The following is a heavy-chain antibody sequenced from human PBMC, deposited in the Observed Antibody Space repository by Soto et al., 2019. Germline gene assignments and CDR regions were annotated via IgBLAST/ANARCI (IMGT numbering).Heavy chain of an antibody. CDR1: GGSISSGGYY. V-gene: IGHV4-31*03. CDR3: ARLPAGVAPSVAIDI. Sequence: QVQLQESGPGLVKPSQTLSLTCTVSGGSISSGGYYWSWIRQHPGKGLEWIGYIYYSGSTYYNPSLKSRVTISVDTSKNQFSLKLSSVTAADTAVYYCARLPAGVAPSVAIDIWGQGTMVTVSS. D-gene: IGHD3-3*01. CDR2: IYYSGST. J-gene: IGHJ3*02.